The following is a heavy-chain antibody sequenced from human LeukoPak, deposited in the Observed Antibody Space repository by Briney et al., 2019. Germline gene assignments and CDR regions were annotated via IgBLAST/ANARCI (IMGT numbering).Heavy chain of an antibody. D-gene: IGHD6-13*01. V-gene: IGHV3-21*01. CDR3: ARTEIAAAAFDY. Sequence: GGSLRLSCAASGFTFSSYSMNWVRQAPGKGLEWVSSISSSSSYIYYADSVKGRFTISRDNAKNSLYLQMNSLRAEDTAVYYCARTEIAAAAFDYWGQGTLVTVSS. CDR1: GFTFSSYS. J-gene: IGHJ4*02. CDR2: ISSSSSYI.